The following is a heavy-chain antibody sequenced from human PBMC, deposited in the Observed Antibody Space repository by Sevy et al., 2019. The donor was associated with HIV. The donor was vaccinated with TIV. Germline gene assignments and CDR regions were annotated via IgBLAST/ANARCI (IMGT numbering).Heavy chain of an antibody. J-gene: IGHJ4*02. CDR1: GFTCDDFA. Sequence: GGSLRLSCAASGFTCDDFAFDWVRQAPGKGLEWVSGISWNSGGLGYADSVRGRFTISRDNAKNSLYLQVNSLRAEDTALYYCVKGRDSRIFFAYFDYWGQGTLVTVSS. D-gene: IGHD2-15*01. V-gene: IGHV3-9*01. CDR3: VKGRDSRIFFAYFDY. CDR2: ISWNSGGL.